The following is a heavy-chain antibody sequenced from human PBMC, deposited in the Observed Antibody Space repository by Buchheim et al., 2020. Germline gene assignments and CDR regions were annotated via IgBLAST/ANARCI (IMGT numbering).Heavy chain of an antibody. D-gene: IGHD6-19*01. Sequence: QVQLVQSGAEVKKPGASVKVSCKASGYTFTGYYMHWVRQAPGQGLEWMGWINPNSGGTTYAQKFQGRVTMTRDTSISTAYMELSRLRSDDMAVYYCARDRGRIIAVAGVGSYYGYWGQGTL. V-gene: IGHV1-2*02. CDR3: ARDRGRIIAVAGVGSYYGY. CDR1: GYTFTGYY. J-gene: IGHJ4*02. CDR2: INPNSGGT.